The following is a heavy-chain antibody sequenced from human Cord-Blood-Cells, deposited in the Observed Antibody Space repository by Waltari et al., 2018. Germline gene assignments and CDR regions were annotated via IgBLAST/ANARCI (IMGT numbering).Heavy chain of an antibody. D-gene: IGHD2-2*01. CDR1: GFTFSSYS. CDR2: ISSSSSTI. J-gene: IGHJ4*02. V-gene: IGHV3-48*02. CDR3: ARDRVGYCSSTSCYEGDSYFDY. Sequence: EVQLVESGGGLVQPGGSLRLSCAASGFTFSSYSMNWVRQAPGKGLEWVSYISSSSSTIYYADYVNGRFTSSRDNAKNSLDLQMNSLRDEDTAVYYCARDRVGYCSSTSCYEGDSYFDYWGQGTLVTVSS.